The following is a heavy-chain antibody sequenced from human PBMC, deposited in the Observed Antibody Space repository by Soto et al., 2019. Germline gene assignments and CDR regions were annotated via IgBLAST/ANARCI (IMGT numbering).Heavy chain of an antibody. CDR3: ARGACITCYYDDWFDT. CDR2: ISGSGDNI. CDR1: GFSFSDYY. D-gene: IGHD2-15*01. Sequence: QVQLVESGGGVVKPGGSLRVSCAASGFSFSDYYMTWIRQAPGKGLEWVSYISGSGDNIHYADSVKGRFTISRDNAKNSLYLQMDSLRVEDTAVYYCARGACITCYYDDWFDTWGQGTLVTVSS. J-gene: IGHJ5*02. V-gene: IGHV3-11*01.